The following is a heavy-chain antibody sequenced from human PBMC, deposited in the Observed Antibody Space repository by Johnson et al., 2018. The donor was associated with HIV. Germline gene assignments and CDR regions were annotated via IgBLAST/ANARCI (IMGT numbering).Heavy chain of an antibody. V-gene: IGHV3-15*01. CDR3: TTGSCIDGVCYAFDV. CDR1: GFTFSNAW. J-gene: IGHJ3*01. CDR2: IKSKYHDETT. D-gene: IGHD2-8*01. Sequence: VQLVESGGGLVKPGGSLRLSCAASGFTFSNAWMSWVRQAPGKGLEWVGRIKSKYHDETTDYAAPVKGRFAISRDDSKNTVYLQMNSLKAEDTAVYYCTTGSCIDGVCYAFDVWGQGTMVTVSS.